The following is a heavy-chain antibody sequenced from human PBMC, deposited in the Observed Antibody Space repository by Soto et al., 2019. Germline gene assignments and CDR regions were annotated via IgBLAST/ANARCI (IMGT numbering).Heavy chain of an antibody. J-gene: IGHJ4*02. CDR1: GYTFASYV. CDR2: MSPKSGKT. CDR3: TRTWPGDTGYDF. D-gene: IGHD5-12*01. V-gene: IGHV1-8*02. Sequence: QVQLVQSGAEVKKPGAPVKVSCKASGYTFASYVINWVRQAPGQGPEWMGWMSPKSGKTGYAQKFRGRVIMTRDSSTTTAYMELSGLTPEDTAVYYCTRTWPGDTGYDFWGQGTLVTVSS.